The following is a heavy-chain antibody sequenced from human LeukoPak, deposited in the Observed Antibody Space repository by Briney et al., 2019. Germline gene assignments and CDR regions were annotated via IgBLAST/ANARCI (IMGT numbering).Heavy chain of an antibody. V-gene: IGHV3-48*02. J-gene: IGHJ4*02. Sequence: GGSLRLSCAASEFTFSSYSMNWVRQAPGKGLGWVSYISSSSSTIYYADSVKGRFTISRDNAKISLYLQMNSMRDEDTAVYYCARNGWKSLDYWGQGTLVTVSS. D-gene: IGHD1-1*01. CDR2: ISSSSSTI. CDR3: ARNGWKSLDY. CDR1: EFTFSSYS.